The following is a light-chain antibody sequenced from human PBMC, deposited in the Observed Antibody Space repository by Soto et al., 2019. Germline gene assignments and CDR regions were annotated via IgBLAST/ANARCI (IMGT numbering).Light chain of an antibody. CDR3: QQRSDWPIT. CDR1: QSVASY. Sequence: EIVLTQSPATLSLSPGERATLSCRASQSVASYLAWYQQKPGQAPSLLIHGASNRATGIPARFSGSGSGTDFTLTISSLDPEDFAVYYCQQRSDWPITFGQGTRLEIK. J-gene: IGKJ5*01. CDR2: GAS. V-gene: IGKV3-11*01.